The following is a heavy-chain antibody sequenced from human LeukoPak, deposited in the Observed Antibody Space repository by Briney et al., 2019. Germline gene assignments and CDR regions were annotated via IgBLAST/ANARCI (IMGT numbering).Heavy chain of an antibody. CDR2: VDPEDGET. Sequence: ASVKVSCKVSGYTFTDYYMHWVQQAPGKGLECMGLVDPEDGETRYAEKFQGRVTITADTSTDTAYMELSSLRSEDTAVYYCATAARLNYWGQGTLVTVSS. CDR3: ATAARLNY. D-gene: IGHD2-15*01. CDR1: GYTFTDYY. V-gene: IGHV1-69-2*01. J-gene: IGHJ4*02.